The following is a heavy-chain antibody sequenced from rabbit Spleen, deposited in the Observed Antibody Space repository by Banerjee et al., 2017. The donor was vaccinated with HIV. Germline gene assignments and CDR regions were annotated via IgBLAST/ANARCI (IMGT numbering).Heavy chain of an antibody. CDR1: GFTLSSYY. CDR2: IDPVFGIT. CDR3: ARDGAGGSYFAL. D-gene: IGHD8-1*01. J-gene: IGHJ4*01. V-gene: IGHV1S7*01. Sequence: RLVESGGGLVQPGGSLKLSCKASGFTLSSYYMNWVRQAPGKGLEWIGYIDPVFGITYYASWVNGRFSISRENAQNTVFLQMTSLTAADTATYFCARDGAGGSYFALWGQGTLVTVS.